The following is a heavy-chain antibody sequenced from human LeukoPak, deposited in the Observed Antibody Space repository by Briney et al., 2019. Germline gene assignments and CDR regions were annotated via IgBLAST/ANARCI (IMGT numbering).Heavy chain of an antibody. CDR3: IVFGDSNH. D-gene: IGHD4-17*01. Sequence: PGGSLRLSCAASGLTGSHYYVSWVRQAPGKGLEWVSAIHTSGDTCYADSVKGRFTISRDTSKNTLYLQINSLRVEDTAVYYCIVFGDSNHWGQGTLVTVSS. V-gene: IGHV3-53*01. CDR2: IHTSGDT. CDR1: GLTGSHYY. J-gene: IGHJ5*02.